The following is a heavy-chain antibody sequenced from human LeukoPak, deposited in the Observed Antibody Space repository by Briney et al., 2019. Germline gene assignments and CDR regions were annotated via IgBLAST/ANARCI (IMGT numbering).Heavy chain of an antibody. CDR2: ISSNGGST. J-gene: IGHJ5*02. Sequence: GGSLRLSCAASGFTFSGSAMHWVRQAPGKGLEYVSAISSNGGSTYYANSVKGRFTISRDNSKNTLYLQMGSLRAEDMAVYYCARGTNEGYYWFDPWGQGTLVTVSS. D-gene: IGHD2-15*01. CDR3: ARGTNEGYYWFDP. CDR1: GFTFSGSA. V-gene: IGHV3-64*01.